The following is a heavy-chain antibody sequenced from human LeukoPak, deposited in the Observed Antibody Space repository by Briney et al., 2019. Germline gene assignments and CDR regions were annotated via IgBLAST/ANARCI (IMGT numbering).Heavy chain of an antibody. V-gene: IGHV4-31*03. D-gene: IGHD3-16*02. J-gene: IGHJ6*02. CDR3: ARDVNCWGGHHPYYYGMDV. Sequence: SETLSLTCTVSGASISDLGYYWSWIRQRPGEGLEWIGFFDYRGATYYNPSLKSRLTISLDSSKNQFSLMLSSVTAADTAVYYWARDVNCWGGHHPYYYGMDVWGQGTTVTVSS. CDR1: GASISDLGYY. CDR2: FDYRGAT.